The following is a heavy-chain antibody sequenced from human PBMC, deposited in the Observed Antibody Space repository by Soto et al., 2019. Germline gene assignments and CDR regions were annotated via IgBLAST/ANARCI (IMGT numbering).Heavy chain of an antibody. CDR2: IIPIFGTA. D-gene: IGHD4-4*01. Sequence: SVKVSCKASGYAFTSYAISWVRQAPGQGLEWMGGIIPIFGTANYAQKFQGRVTITADESTSTAYMELSSLRSEDTAVYYCARDGGVYDYSPFDYWGQGTLVTVSS. CDR1: GYAFTSYA. J-gene: IGHJ4*02. V-gene: IGHV1-69*13. CDR3: ARDGGVYDYSPFDY.